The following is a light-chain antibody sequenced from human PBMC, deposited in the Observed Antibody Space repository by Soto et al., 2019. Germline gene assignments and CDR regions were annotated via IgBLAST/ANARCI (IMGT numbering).Light chain of an antibody. CDR1: QSVSSSY. J-gene: IGKJ1*01. V-gene: IGKV3-20*01. CDR3: QQYGSSRWT. Sequence: EIALTQYPGTLSLSPGERDTPSRMASQSVSSSYLAWYQQKPGQAPRLLIYGAYSRATGIPDRFSGSGSGTDFTLTISRLEPEDFAVYYCQQYGSSRWTVGPVTQVEIK. CDR2: GAY.